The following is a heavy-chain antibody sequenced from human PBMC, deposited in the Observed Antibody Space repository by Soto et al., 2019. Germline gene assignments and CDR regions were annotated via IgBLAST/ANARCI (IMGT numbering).Heavy chain of an antibody. CDR2: IYSSGST. CDR1: GGSISSGGYY. D-gene: IGHD4-17*01. V-gene: IGHV4-31*03. J-gene: IGHJ4*02. CDR3: ARDNGLRGPFND. Sequence: TMSLTCTVSGGSISSGGYYWSWIRQHPGQALEWIGDIYSSGSTYYNPSLKSRVTLSVETSKNQFSLKLSSAIAADTAVYYWARDNGLRGPFNDWGQGTLVSVST.